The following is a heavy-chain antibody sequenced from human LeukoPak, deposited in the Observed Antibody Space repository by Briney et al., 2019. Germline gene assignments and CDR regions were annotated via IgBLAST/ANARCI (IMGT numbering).Heavy chain of an antibody. CDR2: IYSGGST. Sequence: GGSLRLSCAASGFTVSSNYMSWVRQAPGKGLEWVSVIYSGGSTYYADSVKGRFTISRDNSKNTLYLQMNSLRAEDTAVYYCARYCSGGSCYLNGFDYWGQGTLVTVSS. D-gene: IGHD2-15*01. CDR1: GFTVSSNY. J-gene: IGHJ4*02. CDR3: ARYCSGGSCYLNGFDY. V-gene: IGHV3-53*01.